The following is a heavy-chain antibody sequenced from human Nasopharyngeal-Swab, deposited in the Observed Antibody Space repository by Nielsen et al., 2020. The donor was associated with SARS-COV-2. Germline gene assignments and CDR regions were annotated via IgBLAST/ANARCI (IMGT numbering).Heavy chain of an antibody. CDR3: ARAYTNNGWGHFDH. CDR2: ISYDGSSK. J-gene: IGHJ4*02. V-gene: IGHV3-30-3*01. D-gene: IGHD6-19*01. CDR1: GFTFSNFA. Sequence: GESLKISCAASGFTFSNFAMHWVRQAPVKGLEWVAVISYDGSSKYDADSVRGRFTVSRDNSINTLYLQMSSLKIEDTAVYYCARAYTNNGWGHFDHWGQGTLVTVSS.